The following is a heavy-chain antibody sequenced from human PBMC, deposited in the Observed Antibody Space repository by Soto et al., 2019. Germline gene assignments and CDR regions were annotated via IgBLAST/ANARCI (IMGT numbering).Heavy chain of an antibody. D-gene: IGHD6-6*01. CDR3: AVGSSTTYNWFDP. CDR2: FNPIFGAP. CDR1: GGTFSNSA. Sequence: ASVKVSCKASGGTFSNSAIYWVRQAPGQGLVWMGGFNPIFGAPYYAQTFQGRVTITADESTGTVYMDLSSLRSEDTAVYYCAVGSSTTYNWFDPWGQGTLVTVSS. J-gene: IGHJ5*02. V-gene: IGHV1-69*13.